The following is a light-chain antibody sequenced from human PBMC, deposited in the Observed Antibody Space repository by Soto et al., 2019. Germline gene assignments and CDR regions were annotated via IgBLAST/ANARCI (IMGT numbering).Light chain of an antibody. Sequence: DIVMTQSPVSQAVSLGERATINCKSSQSLFYSSNNKDYLAWYQQKPGQPPRLLIYWASTRESGVPERFSGSGSGTDLTLTVSSLQAEDVAVYYCQQYFSTPWTFGQGTKVEIK. CDR2: WAS. J-gene: IGKJ1*01. CDR1: QSLFYSSNNKDY. CDR3: QQYFSTPWT. V-gene: IGKV4-1*01.